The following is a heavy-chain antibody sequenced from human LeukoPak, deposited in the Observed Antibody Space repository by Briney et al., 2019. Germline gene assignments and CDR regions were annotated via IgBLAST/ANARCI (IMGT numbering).Heavy chain of an antibody. CDR3: ARDIYGGNGGGLDY. V-gene: IGHV3-48*04. CDR2: ISSSSSTI. J-gene: IGHJ4*02. Sequence: PGGSLRLSCAASGFTFSSYSMNWVRQAPGKGLEWVSYISSSSSTIYYADSVKGRFTISRDNAKNSLYLQMNSLRAEDTAVYYCARDIYGGNGGGLDYWGQGTLVTVSS. CDR1: GFTFSSYS. D-gene: IGHD4-23*01.